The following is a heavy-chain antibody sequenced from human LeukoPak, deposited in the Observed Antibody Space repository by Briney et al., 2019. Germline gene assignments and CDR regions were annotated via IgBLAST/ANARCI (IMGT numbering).Heavy chain of an antibody. CDR3: ARDPFYGDADFDY. V-gene: IGHV3-74*01. Sequence: GGSLRLSCATSGFTFSNYWMHWVRQAPGKGLVWVSRIKSDGSSTTYADSVKGRFTISRDNAKNMVYLQMNSLGAEDTAVYYCARDPFYGDADFDYWGQGTLVTVSS. CDR1: GFTFSNYW. D-gene: IGHD4-17*01. CDR2: IKSDGSST. J-gene: IGHJ4*02.